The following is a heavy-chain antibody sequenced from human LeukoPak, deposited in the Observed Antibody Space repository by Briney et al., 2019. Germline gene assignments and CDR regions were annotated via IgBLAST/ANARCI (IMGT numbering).Heavy chain of an antibody. J-gene: IGHJ4*02. CDR1: GFTFGSYA. CDR3: VGKRELLWKEGHF. V-gene: IGHV3-23*01. CDR2: ISGSGGST. D-gene: IGHD3-10*01. Sequence: GESLTLSCAASGFTFGSYAMSWVRQAPGKGLEWVSGISGSGGSTYHADSVKGRVTISRENAKNTLYLQMNSLRAEGRAIFYCVGKRELLWKEGHFWGQGTLVTVSS.